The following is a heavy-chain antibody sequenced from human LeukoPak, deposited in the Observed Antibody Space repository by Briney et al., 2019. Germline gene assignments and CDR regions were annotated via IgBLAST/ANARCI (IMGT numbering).Heavy chain of an antibody. CDR2: ASYSGNT. CDR3: ARDPIVGARCSAFDI. V-gene: IGHV4-39*07. Sequence: SETLSLTCTVSGASISSSSYYWAWIRQPPGKGLEWIGSASYSGNTYYNPSLKSRVTISVDTSKNQFSLKLSSVTAADTAVYYCARDPIVGARCSAFDIWGQGTMVTVSS. J-gene: IGHJ3*02. CDR1: GASISSSSYY. D-gene: IGHD1-26*01.